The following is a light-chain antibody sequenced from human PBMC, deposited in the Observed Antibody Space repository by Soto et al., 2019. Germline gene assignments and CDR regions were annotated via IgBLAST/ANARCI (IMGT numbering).Light chain of an antibody. CDR3: QQYNNWPPT. CDR1: QSVSGN. J-gene: IGKJ1*01. Sequence: EIVMTQSPATLSVSPGERATLSCRASQSVSGNLAWYQQKPGQAPRLLIYGASTRATGIPARFSGSGSGTEFTLTISSLQSEECAVYYCQQYNNWPPTFGQGTKVEIK. V-gene: IGKV3D-15*01. CDR2: GAS.